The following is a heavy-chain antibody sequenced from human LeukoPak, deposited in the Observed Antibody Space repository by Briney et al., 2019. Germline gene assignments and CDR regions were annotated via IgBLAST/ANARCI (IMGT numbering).Heavy chain of an antibody. D-gene: IGHD3-3*01. CDR1: GGSFSGYY. CDR2: INHSGST. Sequence: PSETLSLTCAVYGGSFSGYYWSWIRQPPGKGLEWIGEINHSGSTNYNPSLKSRVTISVDTSKNQFSLKLSSVTAADTAVYYCARGGYDFWSGYYSWKTYYFDYWGQGTLVTVSS. CDR3: ARGGYDFWSGYYSWKTYYFDY. V-gene: IGHV4-34*01. J-gene: IGHJ4*02.